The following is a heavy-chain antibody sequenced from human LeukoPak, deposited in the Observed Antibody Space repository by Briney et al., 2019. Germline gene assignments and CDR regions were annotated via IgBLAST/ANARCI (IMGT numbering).Heavy chain of an antibody. CDR1: GFTFSSYW. D-gene: IGHD3-22*01. V-gene: IGHV3-7*03. CDR3: AKRNYDSFHFDY. Sequence: SGGSLRLSCAASGFTFSSYWMNWARQAPGKGLEWVASINHNGNVNYYVDSVKGRFTISRDNSKNTLYLQMNRPRAEDTAIYYCAKRNYDSFHFDYWGQGTLVTVSS. J-gene: IGHJ4*02. CDR2: INHNGNVN.